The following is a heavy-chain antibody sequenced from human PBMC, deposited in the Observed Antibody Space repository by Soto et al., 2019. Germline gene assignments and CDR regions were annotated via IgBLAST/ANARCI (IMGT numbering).Heavy chain of an antibody. CDR1: GGSISSSSYY. Sequence: SETLSLTCTVSGGSISSSSYYWGWIRQPPGKGLEWIGSIYYSGSTYYNPSLKSRVTISVDTSKNQFSLKLSSVTAADTAVYYCARGWELLDYYYGMDVWGQGTTVTVSS. V-gene: IGHV4-39*01. CDR2: IYYSGST. J-gene: IGHJ6*02. CDR3: ARGWELLDYYYGMDV. D-gene: IGHD1-26*01.